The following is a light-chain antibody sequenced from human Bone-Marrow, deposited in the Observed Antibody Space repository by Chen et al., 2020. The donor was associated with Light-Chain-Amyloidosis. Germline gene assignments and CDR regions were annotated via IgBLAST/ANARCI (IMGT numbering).Light chain of an antibody. V-gene: IGKV3-20*01. CDR1: QTISSNY. J-gene: IGKJ4*01. Sequence: EIVLTQSQGTLSLSPGEGANLSCRASQTISSNYLTWYQQKFGQAPRLLIYGSSSRATGIPDRFTGSGSGTDFTLTINRLEPEDIAMYYCQQYGTSPLTFGGGTKVEIK. CDR3: QQYGTSPLT. CDR2: GSS.